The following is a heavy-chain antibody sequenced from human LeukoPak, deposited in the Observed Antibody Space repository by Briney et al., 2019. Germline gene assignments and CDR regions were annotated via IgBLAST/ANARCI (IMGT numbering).Heavy chain of an antibody. CDR3: AREDWFHFDY. CDR2: INKDATAK. D-gene: IGHD3-10*01. Sequence: GGSLRLSCAASGFAFSSSWMSWVRQAPGKGLEWVANINKDATAKYYVDSVRGRFTISRDNAKNSLYLQMNGLRAEDTAVYYCAREDWFHFDYWGQGTLVTVSS. V-gene: IGHV3-7*03. J-gene: IGHJ4*02. CDR1: GFAFSSSW.